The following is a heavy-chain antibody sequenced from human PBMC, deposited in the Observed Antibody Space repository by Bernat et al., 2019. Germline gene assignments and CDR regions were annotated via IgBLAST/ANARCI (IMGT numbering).Heavy chain of an antibody. Sequence: QVQLVQSGAEVKKPGSSVKVSCKASGGTFSSYTISCVRQAPGQGLEWMGRIIPILGIANYAQKFQGRVTITADKSTSTAYMELSSLRSEDTAVYYCARDPAGYGSAASWFDPWGHGTLVTVSS. CDR3: ARDPAGYGSAASWFDP. CDR1: GGTFSSYT. CDR2: IIPILGIA. V-gene: IGHV1-69*08. J-gene: IGHJ5*02. D-gene: IGHD3-10*01.